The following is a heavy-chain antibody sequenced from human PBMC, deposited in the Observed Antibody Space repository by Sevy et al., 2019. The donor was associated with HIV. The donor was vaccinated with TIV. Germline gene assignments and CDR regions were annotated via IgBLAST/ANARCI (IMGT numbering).Heavy chain of an antibody. Sequence: GGSLRLSCAASGFTFSKYSMSWVRQPPGKGLEWVSTLSFGCGEINYADSVKGRFTISRINSKSSGYLQMNNLRPEDTAVYYCAREGCTKPHDYWGQGTLVTVSS. CDR1: GFTFSKYS. J-gene: IGHJ4*02. CDR2: LSFGCGEI. V-gene: IGHV3-23*01. CDR3: AREGCTKPHDY. D-gene: IGHD2-8*01.